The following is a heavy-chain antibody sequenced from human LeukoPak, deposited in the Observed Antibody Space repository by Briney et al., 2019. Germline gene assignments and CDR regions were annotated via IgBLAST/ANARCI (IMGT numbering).Heavy chain of an antibody. CDR2: INSDGSST. J-gene: IGHJ2*01. D-gene: IGHD6-19*01. V-gene: IGHV3-74*01. CDR1: GFTFSSYW. Sequence: GGSLRLSCAASGFTFSSYWMHWVRQAPAKGLAWVSRINSDGSSTSYADSVKGRFTISRDNAKNTLYLQMNSLRAEDTAVYYCARGASGSSGWRYWYFDLWGRGTLVTVSS. CDR3: ARGASGSSGWRYWYFDL.